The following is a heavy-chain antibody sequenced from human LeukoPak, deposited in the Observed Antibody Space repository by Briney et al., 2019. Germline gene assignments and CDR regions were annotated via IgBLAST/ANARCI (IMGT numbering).Heavy chain of an antibody. V-gene: IGHV3-7*03. D-gene: IGHD3-16*01. J-gene: IGHJ5*02. CDR2: IKQDGSEK. Sequence: GGSLRLSCEASGFTFSNYWMTWVRQAPGKGLEWVANIKQDGSEKYYVDSVKGRFTISRDNAKNSLYLQMNTLRAEDTAMYYCAKDAQPRSRWFDPWGQGTLVTVSS. CDR1: GFTFSNYW. CDR3: AKDAQPRSRWFDP.